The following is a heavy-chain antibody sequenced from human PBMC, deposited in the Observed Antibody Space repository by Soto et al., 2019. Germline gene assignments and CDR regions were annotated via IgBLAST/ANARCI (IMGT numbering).Heavy chain of an antibody. D-gene: IGHD6-19*01. CDR2: ISGSGGTT. Sequence: EVQLLESGGGLVLPGGSLRLSCAASGFTFSNYAMSWVRQAPGKGLEWVSIISGSGGTTYYEDSVKGRFTISTDNSKNTLYLHMNSLRAEDTAVYYCAKNKLEQWLVLGAFDIWGQGTMVTVSS. CDR3: AKNKLEQWLVLGAFDI. V-gene: IGHV3-23*01. J-gene: IGHJ3*02. CDR1: GFTFSNYA.